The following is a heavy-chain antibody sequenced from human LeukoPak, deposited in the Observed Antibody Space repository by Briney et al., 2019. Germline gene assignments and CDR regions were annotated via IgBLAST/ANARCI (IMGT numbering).Heavy chain of an antibody. CDR3: AKPHYDFWSGYWGGDH. CDR2: ISGSGGST. CDR1: GFTFSSYS. V-gene: IGHV3-23*01. Sequence: GGSLRLSCAASGFTFSSYSMNWVRQAPGKGLEWVSAISGSGGSTYYADSVKGRFTISRDNSKNTLYLQMNSLRAEDTAVYYCAKPHYDFWSGYWGGDHWGQGTLVTVSS. J-gene: IGHJ4*02. D-gene: IGHD3-3*01.